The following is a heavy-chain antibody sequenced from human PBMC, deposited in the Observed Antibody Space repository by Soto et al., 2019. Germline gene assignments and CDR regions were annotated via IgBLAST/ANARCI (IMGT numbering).Heavy chain of an antibody. CDR3: AKDRVEYNWNYSPFYYYGMDV. V-gene: IGHV3-30*18. D-gene: IGHD1-7*01. CDR1: GFTFSDFG. CDR2: ISYDGSNK. Sequence: PGGSLRLSCAASGFTFSDFGMHWVRQAPGKGLEWVAVISYDGSNKYYEDPVKGRFTISRDNSKNTSYLQMNSLRAEDTAVYYCAKDRVEYNWNYSPFYYYGMDVWGQGTTVTVSS. J-gene: IGHJ6*02.